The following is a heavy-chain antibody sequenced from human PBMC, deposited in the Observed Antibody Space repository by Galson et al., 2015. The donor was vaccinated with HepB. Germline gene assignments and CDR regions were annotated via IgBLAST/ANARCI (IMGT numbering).Heavy chain of an antibody. Sequence: SLRLYCAASGFTFSNFWMSWVRQTPGKGLEWVGNIKPDGSGKFSVDSVKGRFTISRDNAKNSLSLQMNSLRVEDMAIYYCARAVGGGWHDYWGQGTLVSVSS. D-gene: IGHD6-19*01. CDR2: IKPDGSGK. V-gene: IGHV3-7*01. CDR3: ARAVGGGWHDY. CDR1: GFTFSNFW. J-gene: IGHJ4*02.